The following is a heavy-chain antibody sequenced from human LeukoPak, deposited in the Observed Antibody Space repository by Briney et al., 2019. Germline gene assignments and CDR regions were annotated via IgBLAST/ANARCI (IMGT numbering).Heavy chain of an antibody. J-gene: IGHJ4*02. Sequence: GGSLRLSCAASGFTFSSYAMSWVRQAPGKGLEWVSAISGSGGSTYYADSVKGRFTISRDNSKNTLYLQMNGLRAEDTAVYYCAIRITIFGVVDYWGQGTLVTVSS. V-gene: IGHV3-23*01. CDR2: ISGSGGST. D-gene: IGHD3-3*01. CDR3: AIRITIFGVVDY. CDR1: GFTFSSYA.